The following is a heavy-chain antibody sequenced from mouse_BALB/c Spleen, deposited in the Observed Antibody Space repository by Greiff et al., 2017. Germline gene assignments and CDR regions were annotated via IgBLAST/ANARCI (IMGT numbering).Heavy chain of an antibody. J-gene: IGHJ4*01. V-gene: IGHV3-2*02. Sequence: VQLKESGPGLVKPSQSLSLTCTVTGYSITSDYAWNWIRQFPGNQLEWMGYISYSGSTSYNPSLKSRISITRDTSKNQFFLQLNSVTTEDTATYYCARSNYGYLYYYAMDYWGQGTSVTVSS. CDR2: ISYSGST. CDR3: ARSNYGYLYYYAMDY. CDR1: GYSITSDYA. D-gene: IGHD1-2*01.